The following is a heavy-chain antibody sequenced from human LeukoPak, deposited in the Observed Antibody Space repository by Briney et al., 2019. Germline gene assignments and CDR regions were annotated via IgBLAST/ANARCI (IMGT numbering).Heavy chain of an antibody. CDR3: ARVTGYMIEDYFDY. V-gene: IGHV4-59*01. CDR1: GGFISSYY. Sequence: SETLSLTCTVSGGFISSYYWSWIRQPPGKGLEWIGYIYYSGSTNYNSSLKSRVTISVDTSKNQFSLRLSSVTAADTAVYYCARVTGYMIEDYFDYWGQGILVTVSS. D-gene: IGHD3-22*01. J-gene: IGHJ4*02. CDR2: IYYSGST.